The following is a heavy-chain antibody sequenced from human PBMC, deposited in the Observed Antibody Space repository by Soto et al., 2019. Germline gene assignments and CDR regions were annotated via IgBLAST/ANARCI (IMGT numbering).Heavy chain of an antibody. D-gene: IGHD1-1*01. V-gene: IGHV4-4*07. CDR2: IYATGTT. J-gene: IGHJ5*02. CDR1: VASISGLY. Sequence: PSETLSVTCIFSVASISGLYWNWIRKSAGKGLELIGRIYATGTTDYNPSLKSRVMMSVDTSKKQFSLKLRSVTAADTAVYYCVRDGTKTLRDWFDPWGQGISFTVSS. CDR3: VRDGTKTLRDWFDP.